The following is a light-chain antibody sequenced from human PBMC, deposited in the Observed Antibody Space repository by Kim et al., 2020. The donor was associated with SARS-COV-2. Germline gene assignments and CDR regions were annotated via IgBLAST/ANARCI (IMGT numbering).Light chain of an antibody. Sequence: GDGVTITCRASQSITRWLAWYQQKPGKAPNLLIYDASNLVSGVPSRFSGSGSGTDFTLTISSLQPDDSATYYCQQYKSYSYTFGLGTNL. CDR1: QSITRW. J-gene: IGKJ2*01. CDR2: DAS. CDR3: QQYKSYSYT. V-gene: IGKV1-5*01.